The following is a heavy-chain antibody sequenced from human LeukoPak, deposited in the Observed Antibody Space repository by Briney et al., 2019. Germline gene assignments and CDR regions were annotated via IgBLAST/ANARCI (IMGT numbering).Heavy chain of an antibody. Sequence: SETLSLTCTVSGGSISSSSYYWGWIRQPPGKGLEWIGSIYYSGSTYYNPSLKSRVTISVDTSKNQSSLKLSSVTAADTAVYYCARLYYDFWSGYLGSSFDYWGQGTLVTVSS. V-gene: IGHV4-39*07. CDR3: ARLYYDFWSGYLGSSFDY. CDR1: GGSISSSSYY. D-gene: IGHD3-3*01. CDR2: IYYSGST. J-gene: IGHJ4*02.